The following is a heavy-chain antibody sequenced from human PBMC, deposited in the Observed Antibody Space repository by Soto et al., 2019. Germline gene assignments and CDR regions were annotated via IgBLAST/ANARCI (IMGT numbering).Heavy chain of an antibody. D-gene: IGHD6-13*01. V-gene: IGHV3-7*01. J-gene: IGHJ4*02. CDR3: ARDIIAAAGHIDY. Sequence: LRLSCAASGFTFSSYWMSWVRQAPGKGLEWVANIKQDGSEKYYVDSVKGRFTISRDNAKNSLYPQMNSLRAEDTAVYYCARDIIAAAGHIDYWGQGTLVTVSS. CDR1: GFTFSSYW. CDR2: IKQDGSEK.